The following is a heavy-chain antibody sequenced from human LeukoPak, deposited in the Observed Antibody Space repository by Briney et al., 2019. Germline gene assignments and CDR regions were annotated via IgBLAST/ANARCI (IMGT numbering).Heavy chain of an antibody. Sequence: GGSLRLSCAASGFTFSSYAMSWVRQAPGKGLEWVSAISGSGGSTYYADSVKGRFTISRDNSKNTLYLQMNSLRAEDTAVYYCATIHDNSGYYDDAFDIWGQGTMVTVSS. CDR2: ISGSGGST. D-gene: IGHD3-22*01. V-gene: IGHV3-23*01. J-gene: IGHJ3*02. CDR1: GFTFSSYA. CDR3: ATIHDNSGYYDDAFDI.